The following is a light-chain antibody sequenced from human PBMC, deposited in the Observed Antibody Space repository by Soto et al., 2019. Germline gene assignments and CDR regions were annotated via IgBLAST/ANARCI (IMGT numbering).Light chain of an antibody. CDR2: AAS. CDR1: KDISSW. J-gene: IGKJ4*01. V-gene: IGKV1-12*01. Sequence: QVTQSPSSVSASVGDSGAVTRQTSKDISSWLAWYQQKPGKAPKLLIYAASSLQSGVPSRFSGSGSGTDFTLTISSLQPEDFATYYCQQANSFPLTFGGGTKVDIK. CDR3: QQANSFPLT.